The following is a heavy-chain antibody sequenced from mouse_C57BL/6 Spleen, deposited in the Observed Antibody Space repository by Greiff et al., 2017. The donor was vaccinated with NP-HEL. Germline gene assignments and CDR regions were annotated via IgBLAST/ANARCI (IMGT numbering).Heavy chain of an antibody. J-gene: IGHJ2*01. Sequence: EVMLVESGGDLVKPGGSLKLSCAASGFTFSSYGMSWVRQTPDKRLEWVATISSGGSYTYYPDSVKGRFTISRDNAKNTLYLQMSSLKSEDTAMYYCARRGQLRPPYYFDYWGQGTTLTVSS. D-gene: IGHD3-2*02. CDR1: GFTFSSYG. V-gene: IGHV5-6*02. CDR3: ARRGQLRPPYYFDY. CDR2: ISSGGSYT.